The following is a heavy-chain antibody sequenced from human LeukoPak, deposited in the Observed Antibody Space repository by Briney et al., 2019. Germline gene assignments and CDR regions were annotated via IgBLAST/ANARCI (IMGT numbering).Heavy chain of an antibody. Sequence: GGSLRLSCAASGFTFSSYAMNWVRQAPGKGLEWVSGLSGSGGSTYSADSVKGRFTISRDNSKNTLYLQMNSLRAEDTAVYYCARGVGGSYLSRNWFDPWGQGTLVTVSS. CDR2: LSGSGGST. CDR3: ARGVGGSYLSRNWFDP. D-gene: IGHD1-26*01. CDR1: GFTFSSYA. V-gene: IGHV3-23*01. J-gene: IGHJ5*02.